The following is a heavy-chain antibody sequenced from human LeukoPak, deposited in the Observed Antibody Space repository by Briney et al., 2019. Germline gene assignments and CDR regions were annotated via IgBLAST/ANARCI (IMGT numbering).Heavy chain of an antibody. CDR2: IQQDGSEK. CDR1: GFTFSSYW. Sequence: PGGSLRLFCSASGFTFSSYWMSWLRQAPGKGLAYVSHIQQDGSEKSYADSVKGRFTISRDNAKNSLYLQMNSLRAEDTAVYYCASPYSSAWFFDYWGQGTLVTVSS. D-gene: IGHD6-19*01. V-gene: IGHV3-7*01. CDR3: ASPYSSAWFFDY. J-gene: IGHJ4*02.